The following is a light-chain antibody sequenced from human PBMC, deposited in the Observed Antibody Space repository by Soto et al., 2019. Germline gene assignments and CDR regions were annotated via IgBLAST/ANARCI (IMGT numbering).Light chain of an antibody. V-gene: IGKV4-1*01. CDR1: QSVLYSSNNKNY. J-gene: IGKJ4*01. CDR2: WSS. CDR3: QQYYSTPLT. Sequence: DIVMTQSPDSLAVSLGERATIKCKSSQSVLYSSNNKNYLAWYQQKPGQPPKLLIYWSSTRESGVPDRFSGSGSGTDFTLTISSLQDEDVAVYYCQQYYSTPLTFGGGTKVEIK.